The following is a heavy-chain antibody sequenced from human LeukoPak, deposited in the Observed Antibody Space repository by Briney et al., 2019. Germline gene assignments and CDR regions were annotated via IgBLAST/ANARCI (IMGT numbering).Heavy chain of an antibody. CDR2: IYYSGST. CDR1: GGSISSSSYY. V-gene: IGHV4-39*07. D-gene: IGHD6-13*01. Sequence: PSETLSLTCTVSGGSISSSSYYWGWIRQPPGKGLEWIGSIYYSGSTYYNPSLKSRVTISVDTSKNQFSLKLSSVTAADTAVYYCARDCGRKIIAAAGQWFDPWGQGTLVTVSS. J-gene: IGHJ5*02. CDR3: ARDCGRKIIAAAGQWFDP.